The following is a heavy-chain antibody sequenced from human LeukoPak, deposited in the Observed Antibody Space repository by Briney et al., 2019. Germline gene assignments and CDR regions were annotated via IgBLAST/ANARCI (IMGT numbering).Heavy chain of an antibody. J-gene: IGHJ3*02. CDR1: GFTFSNYA. CDR2: ISGSGHAT. D-gene: IGHD6-19*01. Sequence: PGGSLRLSCAAPGFTFSNYAMSWVRQAPGKGLEWVSAISGSGHATYNADSVKGRFTISRDNSKNTLYLQMNSLRAEDTAVYYCAKDKQWLVRYGGAFDIWGQGTMVTVSS. CDR3: AKDKQWLVRYGGAFDI. V-gene: IGHV3-23*01.